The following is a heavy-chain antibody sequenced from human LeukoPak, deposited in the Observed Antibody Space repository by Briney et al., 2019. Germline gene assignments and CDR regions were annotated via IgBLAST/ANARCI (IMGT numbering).Heavy chain of an antibody. V-gene: IGHV4-59*01. J-gene: IGHJ6*02. D-gene: IGHD3-3*01. CDR2: IYYSGGT. CDR1: GGSISSYY. CDR3: ASSYYDFIYYYGMDV. Sequence: RPSETLSLTCTVSGGSISSYYWSWIRQPPGKGLEWIGCIYYSGGTNYNPSLKSRVTISVDTSKNQFSLKLSSVTAADTAVYYCASSYYDFIYYYGMDVWGQGTTVTVSS.